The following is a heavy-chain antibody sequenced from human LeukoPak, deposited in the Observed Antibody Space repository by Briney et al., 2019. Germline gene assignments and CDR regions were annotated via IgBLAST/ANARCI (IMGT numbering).Heavy chain of an antibody. D-gene: IGHD3-22*01. J-gene: IGHJ5*02. Sequence: SSETPSLTCAVYGGSFSGYYWTYIRQPPGKGLEWIGEINHSGSTNYNPSLKSRVTISVDTSKNQFSLKLSSVTAADTAVYYCARSHYYDSSGSHNNWFDPWGQGILVTVSS. CDR1: GGSFSGYY. CDR3: ARSHYYDSSGSHNNWFDP. V-gene: IGHV4-34*01. CDR2: INHSGST.